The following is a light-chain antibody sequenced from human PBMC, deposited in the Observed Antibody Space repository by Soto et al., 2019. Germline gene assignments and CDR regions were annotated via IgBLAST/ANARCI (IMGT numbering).Light chain of an antibody. CDR1: NSDVGGYNY. V-gene: IGLV2-14*01. CDR3: SSYTSSSTWV. Sequence: QSVLTQPASVSGSPGQSITISCTGTNSDVGGYNYVSWYQQHPGKAPKLMIYEVSNRPSGVSNRFSGSKSGNTASLTISGLQADDEADYYCSSYTSSSTWVFGGGTKVTVL. J-gene: IGLJ3*02. CDR2: EVS.